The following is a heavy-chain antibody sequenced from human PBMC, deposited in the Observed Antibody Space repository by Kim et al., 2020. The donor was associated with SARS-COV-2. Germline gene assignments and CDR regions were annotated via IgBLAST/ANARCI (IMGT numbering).Heavy chain of an antibody. CDR2: ISSSSSYI. D-gene: IGHD3-22*01. V-gene: IGHV3-21*01. Sequence: GGSLRLSCAASGFTFSSYSMNWVRQAPGKGLEWVSSISSSSSYIYYADSVKGRFTISRDNAKNSLYLQMNSLRAEDTAVYYCARAETYYYDSSGYWAGDYWGQGTLVTVSS. CDR3: ARAETYYYDSSGYWAGDY. J-gene: IGHJ4*02. CDR1: GFTFSSYS.